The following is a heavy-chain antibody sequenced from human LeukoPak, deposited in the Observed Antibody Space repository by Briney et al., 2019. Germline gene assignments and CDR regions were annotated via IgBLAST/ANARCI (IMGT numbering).Heavy chain of an antibody. Sequence: ASVKVSCKSSGYTFTSYAMNWVRQAPGQGLGWRGLINTNTGNPTYAQGFTGRFVFSLDTYVSTAYLQISSLKAEDTAVYYCARRPMAAAGEFDYWGQGTLVTVSS. D-gene: IGHD6-13*01. V-gene: IGHV7-4-1*02. CDR1: GYTFTSYA. CDR2: INTNTGNP. J-gene: IGHJ4*02. CDR3: ARRPMAAAGEFDY.